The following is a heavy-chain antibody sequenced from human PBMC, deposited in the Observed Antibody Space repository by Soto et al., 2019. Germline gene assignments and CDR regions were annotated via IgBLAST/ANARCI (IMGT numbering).Heavy chain of an antibody. CDR1: GYSFTSYW. CDR2: IDPSDSYT. J-gene: IGHJ6*02. Sequence: GESLKISCKGSGYSFTSYWISWVRQMPGKGLEWMGRIDPSDSYTNYSPSFQGHVTISADKSISTAYLQWSSLKASDTAMYYCARTYYYDSSGYRYYYYGMDVWGQGTTVTVSS. D-gene: IGHD3-22*01. CDR3: ARTYYYDSSGYRYYYYGMDV. V-gene: IGHV5-10-1*01.